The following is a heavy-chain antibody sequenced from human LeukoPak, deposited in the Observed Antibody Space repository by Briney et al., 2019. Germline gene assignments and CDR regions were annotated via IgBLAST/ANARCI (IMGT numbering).Heavy chain of an antibody. CDR1: RGSIGSGAYY. Sequence: PSETLSLTCTVSRGSIGSGAYYWSWIRQHPGTGLEWIGYIYYSGSTYYNPSLKSRVSISVDTSKNQFSLDLTSVTAADTAVYYCARDSHWFDPWGQGTLVTVSS. CDR3: ARDSHWFDP. CDR2: IYYSGST. J-gene: IGHJ5*02. V-gene: IGHV4-31*03.